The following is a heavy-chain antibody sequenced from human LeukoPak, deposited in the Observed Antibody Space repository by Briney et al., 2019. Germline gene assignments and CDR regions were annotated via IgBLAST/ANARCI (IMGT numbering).Heavy chain of an antibody. Sequence: GGSLRLSCAASGLTFSSYGMHWVRQAPGKGLEWVADISSNSSTKFYADSVKGRFTISRDNAKNSLYLQMNSLGAEDTAVYYCARDYDFYCSGDNCYSPRLSDYWGQGTLVTVSS. CDR1: GLTFSSYG. V-gene: IGHV3-48*04. CDR3: ARDYDFYCSGDNCYSPRLSDY. D-gene: IGHD2-15*01. J-gene: IGHJ4*02. CDR2: ISSNSSTK.